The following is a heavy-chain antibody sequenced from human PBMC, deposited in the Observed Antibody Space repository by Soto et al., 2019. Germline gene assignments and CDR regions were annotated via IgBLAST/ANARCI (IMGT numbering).Heavy chain of an antibody. CDR3: VIVVAIPGYPDD. J-gene: IGHJ4*02. Sequence: QVQLVQSGAEVRQPASSVKVSCKTSGATFSSYAITWVRQAPGQGLEWMGGIVPTVDTSTYAQKFQGRVTITAAKFTNTVYMELSSLRSDDTAVYYCVIVVAIPGYPDDWGQGTLVTVS. D-gene: IGHD5-12*01. CDR1: GATFSSYA. V-gene: IGHV1-69*14. CDR2: IVPTVDTS.